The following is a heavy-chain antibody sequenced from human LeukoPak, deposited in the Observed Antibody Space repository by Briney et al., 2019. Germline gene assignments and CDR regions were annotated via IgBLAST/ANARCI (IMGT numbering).Heavy chain of an antibody. CDR3: AKEYSSGWYYFDY. D-gene: IGHD6-19*01. V-gene: IGHV3-43D*03. Sequence: GGSLRPSCAASGFTFDDYAMHWVRQAPGKGLEWVSLISWDGGSTYYADSVKGRFTISRDNSKNSLYLQMNSLRAEDTALYYCAKEYSSGWYYFDYWGQGALVTVSS. J-gene: IGHJ4*02. CDR1: GFTFDDYA. CDR2: ISWDGGST.